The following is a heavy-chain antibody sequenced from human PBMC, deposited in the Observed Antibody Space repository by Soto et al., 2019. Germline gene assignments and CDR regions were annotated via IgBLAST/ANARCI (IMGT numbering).Heavy chain of an antibody. CDR2: INAVGSGT. J-gene: IGHJ6*02. V-gene: IGHV3-74*01. CDR3: ARDRGYDAHDYYYNAMDV. D-gene: IGHD2-15*01. Sequence: GSLRLSCAASGFPFNTYWMHWVRQAPGEGLVWVSRINAVGSGTTYAESVKGRFTISRDNAKNSLYLQMNSLGVEDTAVYYCARDRGYDAHDYYYNAMDVWGQGPTVTVSS. CDR1: GFPFNTYW.